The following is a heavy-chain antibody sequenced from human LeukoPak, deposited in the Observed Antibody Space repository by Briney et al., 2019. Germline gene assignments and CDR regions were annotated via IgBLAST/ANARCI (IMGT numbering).Heavy chain of an antibody. D-gene: IGHD5-12*01. CDR2: ISGDGGCT. Sequence: GGSLRLSCAASGFTFDDYAMHWVRHAPGKGLEWVSLISGDGGCTYYADSVKGRFTISRDNSKNSLYLQMNSLRTEYTALYYCAKDSRLWRWLLIYWRQGTLVTVS. CDR1: GFTFDDYA. J-gene: IGHJ4*02. V-gene: IGHV3-43*02. CDR3: AKDSRLWRWLLIY.